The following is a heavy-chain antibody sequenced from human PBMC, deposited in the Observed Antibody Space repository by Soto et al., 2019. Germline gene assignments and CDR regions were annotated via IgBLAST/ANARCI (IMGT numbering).Heavy chain of an antibody. V-gene: IGHV1-2*04. CDR2: INPNSGGT. D-gene: IGHD2-8*01. CDR1: GYTFTGYY. CDR3: AREGGYCTNGVCYNFDY. J-gene: IGHJ4*02. Sequence: QVQLVQSGAEVKKPGASVKVSCKASGYTFTGYYMHWVRQAPGQGLEWMGWINPNSGGTNYAQKFQGWVTMTRDTSISTAYMELSRLRSDDTAVYCCAREGGYCTNGVCYNFDYWGQGTLVTVSS.